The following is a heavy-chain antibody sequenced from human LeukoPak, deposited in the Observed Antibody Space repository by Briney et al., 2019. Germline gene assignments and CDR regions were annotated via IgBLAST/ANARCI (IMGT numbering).Heavy chain of an antibody. CDR1: GFTFSSYA. V-gene: IGHV3-30-3*01. Sequence: SGGSLRLSCAASGFTFSSYAMHWVSQAPGKGLEWVAVISYDGSNKYYADSVKGRFTISRDNSKNTLYLQMNGLRAEDTAVYYCARDYSSGGFDYWGQGTLVTVSS. D-gene: IGHD6-19*01. CDR3: ARDYSSGGFDY. J-gene: IGHJ4*02. CDR2: ISYDGSNK.